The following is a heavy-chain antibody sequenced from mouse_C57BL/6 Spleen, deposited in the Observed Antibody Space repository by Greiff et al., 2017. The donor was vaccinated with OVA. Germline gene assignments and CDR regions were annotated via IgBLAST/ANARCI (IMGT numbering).Heavy chain of an antibody. CDR3: ARGKLTDYFDY. CDR2: INPYNGDT. CDR1: GYSFTGYF. Sequence: EVQVVESGPELVKPGDSVKISCKASGYSFTGYFMNWVMQSHGKSLEWIGRINPYNGDTFYNQKFKGKATLTVDKSSSTAHMELRSLTSEDSAVYYCARGKLTDYFDYWGQGTTLTVSS. D-gene: IGHD4-1*01. V-gene: IGHV1-20*01. J-gene: IGHJ2*01.